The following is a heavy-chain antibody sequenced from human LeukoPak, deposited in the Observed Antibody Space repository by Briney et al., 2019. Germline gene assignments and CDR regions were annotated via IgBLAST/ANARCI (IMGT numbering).Heavy chain of an antibody. D-gene: IGHD3-22*01. J-gene: IGHJ3*02. CDR2: LYYSGST. Sequence: SETLSLTCTVSGASINSYYWSWIRQPPGKGLEWIGYLYYSGSTNYNPSLKSRVTMSVDTSKNHFSLKLISVTAADTAVYYCAREEVTTIGAFDIWGQGTTVSVSS. CDR1: GASINSYY. CDR3: AREEVTTIGAFDI. V-gene: IGHV4-59*12.